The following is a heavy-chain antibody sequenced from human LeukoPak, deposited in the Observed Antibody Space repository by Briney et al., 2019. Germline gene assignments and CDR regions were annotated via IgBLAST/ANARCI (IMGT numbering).Heavy chain of an antibody. D-gene: IGHD2-2*01. Sequence: PLQTLSLTCTVSGGSISSGGYYWSWIRQPPGKGLEWIGYIYHSGSTYYNPSLKSRVTISVDTSKNQFSLKLSSVTAADTAVYYCARVSLPGYCSSTSCHSDAFDIWGQGTMVTVSS. J-gene: IGHJ3*02. CDR3: ARVSLPGYCSSTSCHSDAFDI. CDR2: IYHSGST. V-gene: IGHV4-30-2*01. CDR1: GGSISSGGYY.